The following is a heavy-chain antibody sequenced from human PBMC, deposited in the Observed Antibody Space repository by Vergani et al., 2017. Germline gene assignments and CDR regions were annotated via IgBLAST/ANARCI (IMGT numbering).Heavy chain of an antibody. J-gene: IGHJ4*02. V-gene: IGHV1-69*08. CDR2: IIPILGIA. D-gene: IGHD4-23*01. CDR1: GGTFSSYT. Sequence: QVKLVQSGAAVKKPGSSVKVSCKASGGTFSSYTISWLRQAPGQGLEWMGRIIPILGIANYAQKFQGRVRITADKSTSTAYMELSSLRSEDTDVYYCARDGAVVTLDYWGQGTLVTVSS. CDR3: ARDGAVVTLDY.